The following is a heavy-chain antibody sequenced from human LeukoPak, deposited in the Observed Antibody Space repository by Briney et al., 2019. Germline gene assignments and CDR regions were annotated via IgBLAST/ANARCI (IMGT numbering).Heavy chain of an antibody. CDR1: GYTFTGYY. CDR2: INPNSGGT. D-gene: IGHD3-9*01. V-gene: IGHV1-2*02. J-gene: IGHJ3*02. CDR3: ARVGFDLTGPHDAFDI. Sequence: ASVKVSCKASGYTFTGYYMHWVRQAPGQGLEWMGWINPNSGGTNYALKFQGRVTMTRDTSISTSYMELSRLRSDDTAVYYCARVGFDLTGPHDAFDIWGQGTMVTVSS.